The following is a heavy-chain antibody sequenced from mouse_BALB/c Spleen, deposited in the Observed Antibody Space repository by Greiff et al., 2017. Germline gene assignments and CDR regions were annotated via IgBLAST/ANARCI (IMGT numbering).Heavy chain of an antibody. CDR3: ARSGITTRAMDY. Sequence: VHVKQSGPELAKPGASVKISCKASGYSFTGYFMNWVMQSHGKSLEWIGRINPYNGDTFYNQKFKGKATLTVDKSSSTAYMELARLTSEDSAIYYCARSGITTRAMDYWGQGTSVTVSS. CDR1: GYSFTGYF. CDR2: INPYNGDT. J-gene: IGHJ4*01. V-gene: IGHV1-20*01. D-gene: IGHD2-4*01.